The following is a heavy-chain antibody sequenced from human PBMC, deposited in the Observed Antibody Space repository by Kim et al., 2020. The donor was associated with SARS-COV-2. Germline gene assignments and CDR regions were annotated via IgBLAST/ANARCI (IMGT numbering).Heavy chain of an antibody. CDR1: GGSFSGYY. CDR2: INHSGST. V-gene: IGHV4-34*01. D-gene: IGHD3-22*01. CDR3: AREGLYDSSGYPPDY. J-gene: IGHJ4*02. Sequence: SETLSLTCAVYGGSFSGYYWSWIRQPPGKGLEWIGEINHSGSTNYNPSLKSRVTISVDTSKNQFSLKLSSVTAADTAVYYCAREGLYDSSGYPPDYWGQGTLVTVSS.